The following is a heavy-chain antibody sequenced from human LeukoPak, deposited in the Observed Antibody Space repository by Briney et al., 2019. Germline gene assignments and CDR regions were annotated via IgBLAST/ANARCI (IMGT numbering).Heavy chain of an antibody. CDR1: GGSISSYY. D-gene: IGHD3-9*01. J-gene: IGHJ4*02. V-gene: IGHV4-4*07. CDR2: IYTSGST. Sequence: SETPSLTCTVSGGSISSYYWSWIRQPAGKGLEWIGRIYTSGSTNYNPSLKSRVTMSVDTSKNQFSLKLSSVTAADTAVYYCARDSPLTLSVDYWGQGTLVTVSS. CDR3: ARDSPLTLSVDY.